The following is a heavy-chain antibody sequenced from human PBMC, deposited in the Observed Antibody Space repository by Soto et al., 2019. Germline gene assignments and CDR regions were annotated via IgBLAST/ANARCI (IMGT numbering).Heavy chain of an antibody. CDR3: ARTTYYDFWSGYYFSGWFDP. Sequence: ASVKVSCTASGYTFTSYAMHWVRQAPGQRLEWMGWINAGNGNTKYSQKFQGRVTITRDTSASTAYMELSSLRSEDTAVYYCARTTYYDFWSGYYFSGWFDPWGQGTLVTVSS. CDR2: INAGNGNT. D-gene: IGHD3-3*01. J-gene: IGHJ5*02. CDR1: GYTFTSYA. V-gene: IGHV1-3*01.